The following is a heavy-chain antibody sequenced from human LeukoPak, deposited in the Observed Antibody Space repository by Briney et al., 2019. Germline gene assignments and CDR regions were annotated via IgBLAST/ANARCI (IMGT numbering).Heavy chain of an antibody. D-gene: IGHD3-10*01. J-gene: IGHJ4*02. Sequence: ASETLSLTCAVYGGSFSGYYWSWIRQPPGKGLEWIGEINHSGSTNYNPSLKSRATISVDTSKNQFSLKLSSVTAADTAVYYCATQNYYGSGSSVDYWGQGTLVTVSS. CDR2: INHSGST. CDR3: ATQNYYGSGSSVDY. CDR1: GGSFSGYY. V-gene: IGHV4-34*01.